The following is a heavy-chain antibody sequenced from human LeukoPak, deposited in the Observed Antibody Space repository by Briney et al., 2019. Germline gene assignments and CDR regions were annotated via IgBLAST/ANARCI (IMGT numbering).Heavy chain of an antibody. J-gene: IGHJ4*02. Sequence: SETLSLTCTVSGGSISSSSSYWGWIRQPPGKGLDWIGNIYYGGSTYDNASLKSRVTISVDASKNQFSLKLSSVTAADTAVYFCATVGSITGTFDYWGQGILVTVSS. CDR1: GGSISSSSSY. D-gene: IGHD1-14*01. CDR2: IYYGGST. V-gene: IGHV4-39*01. CDR3: ATVGSITGTFDY.